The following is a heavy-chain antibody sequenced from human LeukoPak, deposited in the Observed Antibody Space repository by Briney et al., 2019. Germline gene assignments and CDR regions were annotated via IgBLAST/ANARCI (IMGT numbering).Heavy chain of an antibody. CDR2: IYYSGST. CDR3: ARVGDILLVPAAPVLDP. CDR1: GGSISSSSYY. Sequence: SETLSLTCTVSGGSISSSSYYWGWIRQPPGKGLEWIGSIYYSGSTYYNPSLKSRVTISVDTSKNQFSLKLNSVTAADTAVYYCARVGDILLVPAAPVLDPWGQGTLVTVSS. V-gene: IGHV4-39*07. J-gene: IGHJ5*02. D-gene: IGHD2-2*01.